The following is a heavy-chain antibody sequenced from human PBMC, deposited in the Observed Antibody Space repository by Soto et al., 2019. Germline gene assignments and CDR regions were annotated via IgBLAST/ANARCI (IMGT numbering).Heavy chain of an antibody. D-gene: IGHD1-26*01. Sequence: PSETLSLTCAVSGGSISSSNWWSWVRQPPGKGLEWIGEIYHSGSTNYNPSLKSRVTISVDKSKNQFSLKLSSVTAADTAVYYCARDGVGARTGYYGMDVWGQGTTVTVSS. CDR1: GGSISSSNW. J-gene: IGHJ6*02. V-gene: IGHV4-4*02. CDR2: IYHSGST. CDR3: ARDGVGARTGYYGMDV.